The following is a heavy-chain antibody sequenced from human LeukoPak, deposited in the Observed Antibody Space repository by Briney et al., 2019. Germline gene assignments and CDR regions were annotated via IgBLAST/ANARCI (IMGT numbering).Heavy chain of an antibody. CDR3: ARRSYSASFDP. CDR2: VSYGGST. CDR1: GDSINDDDYY. Sequence: SETLSLTCTASGDSINDDDYYWGWIRQPPGKGLEHIGSVSYGGSTYYSPSLKSRVNIYIDISKNQFSLELRSVTAADTAVYYCARRSYSASFDPWGQGSLVTVSS. D-gene: IGHD2-21*01. V-gene: IGHV4-39*01. J-gene: IGHJ5*02.